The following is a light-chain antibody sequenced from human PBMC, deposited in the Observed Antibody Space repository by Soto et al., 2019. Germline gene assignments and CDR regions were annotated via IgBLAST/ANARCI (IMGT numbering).Light chain of an antibody. Sequence: DIRLTQSPSSLSASVGDRVIITCQASRDIGNYLNWYQQKPGKAPQLLIYDASNLETGVPLRFSGSGSGTDFTFTISTLQPEDLATYFCKQNDHLFAFGPGNKVEI. J-gene: IGKJ3*01. CDR1: RDIGNY. CDR3: KQNDHLFA. V-gene: IGKV1-33*01. CDR2: DAS.